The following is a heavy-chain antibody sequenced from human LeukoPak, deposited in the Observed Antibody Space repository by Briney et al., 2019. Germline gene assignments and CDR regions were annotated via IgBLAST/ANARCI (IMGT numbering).Heavy chain of an antibody. V-gene: IGHV3-48*02. Sequence: PGGSLRLSCTASGFTSTNYAMAWVRQAPGKGLEWVAYISRSSVALHYAGSVKGRFTISRDNGEDSLYLEMNSLRDEDTAVYYCARDPDTSSWYGYFDFWGQGILVTVSS. D-gene: IGHD6-13*01. CDR3: ARDPDTSSWYGYFDF. J-gene: IGHJ4*02. CDR1: GFTSTNYA. CDR2: ISRSSVAL.